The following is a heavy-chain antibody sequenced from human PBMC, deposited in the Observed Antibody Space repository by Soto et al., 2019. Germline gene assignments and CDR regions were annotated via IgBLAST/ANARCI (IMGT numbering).Heavy chain of an antibody. CDR3: ARDYYDSSDYTPNWFAP. CDR1: GGSISNSRYY. CDR2: IYHTGNT. V-gene: IGHV4-39*01. D-gene: IGHD3-22*01. J-gene: IGHJ5*02. Sequence: PSETLSLTCTVSGGSISNSRYYWAWIRQPTGKGLEWIGSIYHTGNTYYNPSLRSRVTISVDTSKNQFSLKLTSVTAADTAVYYWARDYYDSSDYTPNWFAPWGQGTLVTVSS.